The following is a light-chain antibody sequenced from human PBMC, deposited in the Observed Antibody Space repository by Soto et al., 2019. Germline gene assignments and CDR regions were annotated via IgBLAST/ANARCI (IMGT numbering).Light chain of an antibody. V-gene: IGKV3-15*01. CDR1: QSVSSD. CDR2: GAS. Sequence: EIVMTQSPATLSVSPGERATLSCRASQSVSSDLAWYQQKPGQAPRLLIYGASNRATGIPARFSGSGSGTEFTLTISSLQSEDFAVYYCQQYNNWPFTFGPGTKVYIK. J-gene: IGKJ3*01. CDR3: QQYNNWPFT.